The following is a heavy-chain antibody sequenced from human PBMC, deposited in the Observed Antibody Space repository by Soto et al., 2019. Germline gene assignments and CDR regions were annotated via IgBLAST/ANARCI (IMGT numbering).Heavy chain of an antibody. J-gene: IGHJ4*02. Sequence: SETLSLTCTVSGGSISSYYWSWIRQPPGKGLEWIGYIYYSGSTNYNPSLKSRVTISVDTSKNQFSLKLSSVTAADTAVYYCARGAHSGYDGGSDYWGQGTLVTVSS. CDR1: GGSISSYY. V-gene: IGHV4-59*01. CDR3: ARGAHSGYDGGSDY. D-gene: IGHD5-12*01. CDR2: IYYSGST.